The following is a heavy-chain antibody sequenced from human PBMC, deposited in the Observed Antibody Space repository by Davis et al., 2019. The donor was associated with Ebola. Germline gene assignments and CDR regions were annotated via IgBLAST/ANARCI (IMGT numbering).Heavy chain of an antibody. D-gene: IGHD3-10*01. CDR3: ARGTYYGTGSH. J-gene: IGHJ4*02. CDR2: VFYSGTT. V-gene: IGHV4-59*11. Sequence: MPSETLSLTCTVSGDSIDRHYWSWVRQPPGEGLEWIGYVFYSGTTNYNPSLTGRVTMSVDTSKNQFSLRLRSVTAADTAVYYCARGTYYGTGSHWGQGTLVTVSS. CDR1: GDSIDRHY.